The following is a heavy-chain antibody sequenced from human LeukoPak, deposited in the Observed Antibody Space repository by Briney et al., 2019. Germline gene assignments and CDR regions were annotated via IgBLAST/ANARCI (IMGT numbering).Heavy chain of an antibody. D-gene: IGHD2-15*01. CDR1: GGSISSGGYY. J-gene: IGHJ4*02. CDR2: IYYSGST. CDR3: ASFGGPSPGYFDY. Sequence: SETLSLTCTVSGGSISSGGYYWSWIRQHPGKGLEWIGYIYYSGSTYYNPSLKSRVTISVDTSKNQFSLKLSSVTAADTAVYYGASFGGPSPGYFDYWGQGTLVTVSS. V-gene: IGHV4-31*03.